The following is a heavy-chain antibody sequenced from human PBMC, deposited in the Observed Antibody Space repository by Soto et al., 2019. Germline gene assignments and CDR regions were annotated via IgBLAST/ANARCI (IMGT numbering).Heavy chain of an antibody. CDR2: ISAYNGNT. Sequence: GASVKVSCKASGYTFTSYGISWVRQAPGQGLEWMGWISAYNGNTNYAQKLQGRVTMTTDTSTSTAYMELRSLRSDDTAVYYCARVGYYYDSSGYYVPGLSFDYWGQGTLVTVSS. V-gene: IGHV1-18*01. CDR1: GYTFTSYG. CDR3: ARVGYYYDSSGYYVPGLSFDY. D-gene: IGHD3-22*01. J-gene: IGHJ4*02.